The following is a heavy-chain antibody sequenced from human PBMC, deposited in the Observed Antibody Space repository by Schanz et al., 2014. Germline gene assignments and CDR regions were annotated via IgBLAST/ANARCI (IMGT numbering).Heavy chain of an antibody. CDR2: ISSASSTI. Sequence: EVQLVQSGGGLVQPGGSLRLSCSASGFGFSSYSMNWVRQAPGKGLEWVSYISSASSTINYADSVKGRFTISRDNAKNSLFLQMNSLRPEDTAIYYCARKMKLGVYGGKGHDSLDIWGQGTMVTVSS. V-gene: IGHV3-48*01. D-gene: IGHD4-17*01. CDR1: GFGFSSYS. CDR3: ARKMKLGVYGGKGHDSLDI. J-gene: IGHJ3*02.